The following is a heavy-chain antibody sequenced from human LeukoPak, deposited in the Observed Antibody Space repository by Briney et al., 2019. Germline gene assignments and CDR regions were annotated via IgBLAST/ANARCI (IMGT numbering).Heavy chain of an antibody. CDR1: GYTFTSYG. CDR2: ISAYDGNT. Sequence: ASVKVSCKASGYTFTSYGISWVRQAPGQGLEWMGWISAYDGNTNYAQKLQGRVTMTTDTSTSTAYMELSSLRSEDTAVYYCARAGYSSSSGDWFDPWGQGTLVTVSS. CDR3: ARAGYSSSSGDWFDP. D-gene: IGHD6-6*01. J-gene: IGHJ5*02. V-gene: IGHV1-18*01.